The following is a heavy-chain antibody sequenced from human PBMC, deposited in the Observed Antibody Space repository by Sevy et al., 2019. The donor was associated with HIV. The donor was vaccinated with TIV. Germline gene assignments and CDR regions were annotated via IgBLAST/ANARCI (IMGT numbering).Heavy chain of an antibody. D-gene: IGHD3-3*01. CDR1: GFTVSSSY. CDR2: IYSGGST. Sequence: GGSLRLSCAASGFTVSSSYMTWVRQPPGKGLEWVSVIYSGGSTNYADSVKGRFTISRDNSKNTLYIQMNNLRADDTAVYYCARGRGVFGAVAINWFDPWGQGALVTVSS. J-gene: IGHJ5*02. CDR3: ARGRGVFGAVAINWFDP. V-gene: IGHV3-53*01.